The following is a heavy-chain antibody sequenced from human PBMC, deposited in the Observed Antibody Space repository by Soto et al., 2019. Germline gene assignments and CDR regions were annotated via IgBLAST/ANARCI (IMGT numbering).Heavy chain of an antibody. CDR2: INDSGNI. CDR3: ARGVGTIFGVDFYGMDV. CDR1: GGSFSGYY. D-gene: IGHD3-3*01. V-gene: IGHV4-34*01. Sequence: SETLSLTCAVYGGSFSGYYWSWVRQPPGKGLEWIGEINDSGNIKYDPSLKSRVTISVDTSKNQFSLKLNSLTAADTAVFYCARGVGTIFGVDFYGMDVWGQGTTVTVSS. J-gene: IGHJ6*02.